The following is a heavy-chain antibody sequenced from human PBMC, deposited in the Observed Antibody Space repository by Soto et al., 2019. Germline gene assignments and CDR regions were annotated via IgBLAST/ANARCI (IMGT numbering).Heavy chain of an antibody. CDR1: GGTFSTYT. V-gene: IGHV1-69*06. Sequence: SVNVSCKSSGGTFSTYTISWVREAPRQGLEWMGGVIPIVGTVTYAQKFQGRVTITADKSTTTVYMELSNLTSEDTAVYYCAKGEGPQAVASSLYYYGMDVWGQGTAVTVSS. CDR2: VIPIVGTV. CDR3: AKGEGPQAVASSLYYYGMDV. J-gene: IGHJ6*02. D-gene: IGHD6-19*01.